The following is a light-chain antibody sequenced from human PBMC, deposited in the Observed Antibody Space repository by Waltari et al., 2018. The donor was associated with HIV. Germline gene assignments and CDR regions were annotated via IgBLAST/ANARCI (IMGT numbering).Light chain of an antibody. CDR3: LLSYSGARV. V-gene: IGLV7-46*01. Sequence: QAVVTQEPSLTVSPGGTVTLTCGSSTGAVTSGHYPYWSQQKPGQAPRTLSFDTSNKQSWTPARFSGSLLGGKAALTLSGAQPEDEAEYYCLLSYSGARVFGGGTTLTVL. J-gene: IGLJ2*01. CDR1: TGAVTSGHY. CDR2: DTS.